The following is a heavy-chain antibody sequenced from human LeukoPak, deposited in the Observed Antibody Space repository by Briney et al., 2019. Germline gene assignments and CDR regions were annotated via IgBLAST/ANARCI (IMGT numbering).Heavy chain of an antibody. CDR3: ARGEGGYSYVDY. V-gene: IGHV4-30-2*01. CDR2: IYHSGST. J-gene: IGHJ4*01. CDR1: GGSISSGGYS. D-gene: IGHD5-18*01. Sequence: SETLSLTCAVSGGSISSGGYSWSWIRQPPGKGLEWIGYIYHSGSTYYNPSLKSRVTISVDRSKNQFSLKLSSVTAADTAVYYCARGEGGYSYVDYWGQGTLVTVSS.